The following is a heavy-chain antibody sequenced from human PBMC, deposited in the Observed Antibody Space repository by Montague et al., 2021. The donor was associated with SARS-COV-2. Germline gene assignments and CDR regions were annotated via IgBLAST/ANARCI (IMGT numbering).Heavy chain of an antibody. CDR1: GFPFSSYE. Sequence: SRRLSCAASGFPFSSYEMNWLRQAPGKGLEWVPYISSSGITIYYADSVKGRFTISRDNAKNSLYLQMNSLRAEDTAVYYCARDNYYYDTSGYPDYWGQGTLVTVSS. D-gene: IGHD3-22*01. V-gene: IGHV3-48*03. J-gene: IGHJ4*02. CDR3: ARDNYYYDTSGYPDY. CDR2: ISSSGITI.